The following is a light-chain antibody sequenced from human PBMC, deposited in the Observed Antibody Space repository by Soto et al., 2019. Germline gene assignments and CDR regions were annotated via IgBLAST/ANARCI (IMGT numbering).Light chain of an antibody. CDR1: QRLSSN. Sequence: ILMTQSPSTLSVSPGERATLSCRASQRLSSNLAWYQQKPGQAPRLLIYGVSTRATGVPARFSGSGSGTEFTLTISSLQSEDSAVYYCQQYKNWLALTFGGGTKVDIK. V-gene: IGKV3-15*01. CDR3: QQYKNWLALT. J-gene: IGKJ4*01. CDR2: GVS.